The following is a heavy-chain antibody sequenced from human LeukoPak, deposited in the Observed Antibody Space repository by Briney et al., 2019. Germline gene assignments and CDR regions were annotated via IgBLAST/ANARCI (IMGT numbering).Heavy chain of an antibody. CDR1: GYTFTDSY. CDR3: ARGHGSYYYYMDV. J-gene: IGHJ6*03. CDR2: INPNSGGT. Sequence: GASVKVSCKASGYTFTDSYIHWVRQAPGQGLEWMGWINPNSGGTDFAQSFQGRVTMTRDTSISTAYMELSSLRSDDTAVYYCARGHGSYYYYMDVWGKGTTVTVSS. D-gene: IGHD3-10*01. V-gene: IGHV1-2*02.